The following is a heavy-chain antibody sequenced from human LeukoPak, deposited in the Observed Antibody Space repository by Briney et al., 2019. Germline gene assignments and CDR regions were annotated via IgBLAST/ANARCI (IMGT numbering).Heavy chain of an antibody. Sequence: PSETLSLTCTVSGGSISSSSYYWGWIRQPPGKGLEWIGSIYYSGSTYYNPSLKSRVTISVDTSKNQFSLKLSSVTAADTAVYYCATFTYYDSWSGYPAEDYWGQGTLVTVSS. J-gene: IGHJ4*02. CDR1: GGSISSSSYY. D-gene: IGHD3-3*01. CDR3: ATFTYYDSWSGYPAEDY. CDR2: IYYSGST. V-gene: IGHV4-39*01.